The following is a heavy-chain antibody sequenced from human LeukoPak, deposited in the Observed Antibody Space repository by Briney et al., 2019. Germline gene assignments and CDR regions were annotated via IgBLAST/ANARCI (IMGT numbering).Heavy chain of an antibody. J-gene: IGHJ4*02. CDR2: ISSSSSYI. CDR1: GFTFSSYS. Sequence: GGSLRLSCAASGFTFSSYSMNWVRQAPGKGLEWVSSISSSSSYIYYADSVKGRFTISRDNAKNSLYLQMNSLRAEDAAVYYCARDHLSGDDRNFDYWGQGTLVTVSS. V-gene: IGHV3-21*01. CDR3: ARDHLSGDDRNFDY. D-gene: IGHD3-10*01.